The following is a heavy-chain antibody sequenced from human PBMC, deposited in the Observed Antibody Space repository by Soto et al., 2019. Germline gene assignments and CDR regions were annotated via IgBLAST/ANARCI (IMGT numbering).Heavy chain of an antibody. CDR2: MSYDGNKK. Sequence: GGALRLSCAASGFTFSRYAIHWVRQAPGKGLEWMAVMSYDGNKKHYADSVKGRFTISRDDSKNTLFLQMSSLRPEDTAIYYCAKDRFFDSYYLDSWGQGTLVTVPQ. J-gene: IGHJ4*02. CDR3: AKDRFFDSYYLDS. D-gene: IGHD3-9*01. CDR1: GFTFSRYA. V-gene: IGHV3-30-3*01.